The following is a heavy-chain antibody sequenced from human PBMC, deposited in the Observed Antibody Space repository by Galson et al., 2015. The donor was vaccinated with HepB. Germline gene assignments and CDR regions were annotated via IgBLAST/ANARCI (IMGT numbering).Heavy chain of an antibody. J-gene: IGHJ5*02. D-gene: IGHD3-22*01. CDR3: VRDSGLYYYDTVGYVYIPWFDP. CDR1: GGSISSSSSF. CDR2: VFYDRST. V-gene: IGHV4-39*07. Sequence: ETLSLTCTVSGGSISSSSSFWAWIRQPPGKGLEWIGSVFYDRSTYYNPSLKSRVIVSVDTSKNQFSLRLSSVTAADTAVYFCVRDSGLYYYDTVGYVYIPWFDPWGQGTLVTVSS.